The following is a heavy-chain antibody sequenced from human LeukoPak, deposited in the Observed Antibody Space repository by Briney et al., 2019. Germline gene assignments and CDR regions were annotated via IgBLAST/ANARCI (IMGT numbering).Heavy chain of an antibody. J-gene: IGHJ6*03. V-gene: IGHV1-69*06. D-gene: IGHD3-3*01. CDR3: ARDKGVAIFGVVTAYYMDV. Sequence: SVKVSCKASGYTFTSYYMHWVRQAPGQGLEWMGGIIPIFGTANYAQKFQGRVTITADKSTSTAYMELSSLRSEDTAVYYCARDKGVAIFGVVTAYYMDVWGKGTTVTVSS. CDR2: IIPIFGTA. CDR1: GYTFTSYY.